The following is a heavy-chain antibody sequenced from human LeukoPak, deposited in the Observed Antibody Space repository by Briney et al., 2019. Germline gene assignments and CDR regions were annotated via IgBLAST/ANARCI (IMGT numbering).Heavy chain of an antibody. CDR2: IYYSGST. Sequence: SETLSLTCTVSGGSISSYYWSWIRQPPGKGLEWIGYIYYSGSTNYNPSLKSRVTISVDTSKNQFSLKLSSVTAADTAVYYCARGGGDYVWGSYHFDYWGQGTLVTVSS. CDR3: ARGGGDYVWGSYHFDY. CDR1: GGSISSYY. D-gene: IGHD3-16*02. J-gene: IGHJ4*02. V-gene: IGHV4-59*01.